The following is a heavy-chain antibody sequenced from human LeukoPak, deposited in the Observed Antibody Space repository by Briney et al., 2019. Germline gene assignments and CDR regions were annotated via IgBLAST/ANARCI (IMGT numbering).Heavy chain of an antibody. D-gene: IGHD2-21*01. V-gene: IGHV3-30*02. CDR3: VPRVVVIAAPFDY. J-gene: IGHJ4*02. CDR2: IRYDGSNK. CDR1: GFTFSTYG. Sequence: GGSLRLSCAASGFTFSTYGMHWVRQAPGKGLEWVAFIRYDGSNKYYADSVKGRFTISRDNSKNTLYLQMNSLRPEDTAMYYCVPRVVVIAAPFDYWGQGTLVTVSS.